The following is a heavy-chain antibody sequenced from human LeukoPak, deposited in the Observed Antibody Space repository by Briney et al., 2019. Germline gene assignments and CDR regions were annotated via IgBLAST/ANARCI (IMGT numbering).Heavy chain of an antibody. Sequence: SETLPLTCTVSGGSISSSSYYWGWIRRPPGKGLEWIGSIYYSGRTYYNPSLKSRVTISVDTSKNQFSLKLSSVTAADTAVYYCARRLARPGYLDYWGQGTLVTVSS. J-gene: IGHJ4*02. CDR2: IYYSGRT. V-gene: IGHV4-39*01. D-gene: IGHD3-9*01. CDR1: GGSISSSSYY. CDR3: ARRLARPGYLDY.